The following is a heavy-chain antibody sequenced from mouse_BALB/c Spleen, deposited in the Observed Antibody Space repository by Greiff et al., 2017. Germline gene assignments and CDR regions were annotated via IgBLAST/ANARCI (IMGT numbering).Heavy chain of an antibody. CDR1: GFTFSSFG. V-gene: IGHV5-17*02. CDR3: ARGLPSN. J-gene: IGHJ3*01. D-gene: IGHD2-2*01. Sequence: DVKVVESGGGLVQPGGSRKLSCAASGFTFSSFGMHWVRQAPEKGLEWVAYISSGSSTIYYADTVKGRFTISRDNPKNTLFLQMTSLRSEDTAMYYCARGLPSNWGQGTLVTVSA. CDR2: ISSGSSTI.